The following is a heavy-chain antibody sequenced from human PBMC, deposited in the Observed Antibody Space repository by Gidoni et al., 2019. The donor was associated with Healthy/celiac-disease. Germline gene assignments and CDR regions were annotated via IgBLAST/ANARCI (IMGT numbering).Heavy chain of an antibody. CDR3: ARKRGSYFLDY. V-gene: IGHV4-34*01. CDR1: GGSFSGYY. J-gene: IGHJ4*02. Sequence: QVQLQQWGAGLLKPSETLSLTCPVYGGSFSGYYWSWIRQPPGKGLEWIGEINHSGSTNYNPSLKSRVTISVDTSKNQFSLKLSSVTAADTAVYYCARKRGSYFLDYWGQGTLVTVSS. D-gene: IGHD1-26*01. CDR2: INHSGST.